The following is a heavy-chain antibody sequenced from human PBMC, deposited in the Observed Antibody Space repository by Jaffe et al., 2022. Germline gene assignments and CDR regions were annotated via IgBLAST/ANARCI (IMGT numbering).Heavy chain of an antibody. J-gene: IGHJ4*02. CDR3: ARVPPVPAASSYYFDY. CDR1: GFTFSSYW. CDR2: IKQDGSEK. D-gene: IGHD2-2*01. V-gene: IGHV3-7*01. Sequence: EVQLVESGGGLVQPGGSLRLSCAASGFTFSSYWMSWVRQAPGKGLEWVANIKQDGSEKYYVDSVKGRFTISRDNAKNSLYLQMNSLRAEDTAVYYCARVPPVPAASSYYFDYWGQGTLVTVSS.